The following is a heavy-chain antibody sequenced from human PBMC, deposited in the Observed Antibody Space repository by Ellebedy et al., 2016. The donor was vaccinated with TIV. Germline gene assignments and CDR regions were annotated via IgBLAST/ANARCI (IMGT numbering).Heavy chain of an antibody. Sequence: AASVKVSCKASGYTFTGYYMHWVRQAPGQGLEWMGGIIPIFGTANYAQKFQGRVTITADESTSTAYMELSSLRSEDTAVYYCARHTSLTIAAAYDYWGQGTLVTVSS. D-gene: IGHD6-13*01. CDR2: IIPIFGTA. V-gene: IGHV1-69*13. CDR3: ARHTSLTIAAAYDY. CDR1: GYTFTGYY. J-gene: IGHJ4*02.